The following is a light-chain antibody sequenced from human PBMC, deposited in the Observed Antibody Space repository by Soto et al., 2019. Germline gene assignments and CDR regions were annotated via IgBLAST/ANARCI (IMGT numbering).Light chain of an antibody. CDR2: GAS. Sequence: VMTHSPATLSVSPGERATLSCRASQSVSSDLAWYQHKPGQAPRLLIYGASTRATGIPARFSGRGSGTEFTLTISSLQSEDFAVYYCQHYNKGPPWTFGQGTKVDI. CDR3: QHYNKGPPWT. CDR1: QSVSSD. J-gene: IGKJ1*01. V-gene: IGKV3-15*01.